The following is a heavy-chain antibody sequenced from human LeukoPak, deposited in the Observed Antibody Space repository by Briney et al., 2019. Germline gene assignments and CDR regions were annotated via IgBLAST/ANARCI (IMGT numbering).Heavy chain of an antibody. D-gene: IGHD3-10*01. CDR2: INGSGGST. CDR1: GFTFSSYA. J-gene: IGHJ5*02. Sequence: GGSLRLSCAASGFTFSSYAMSWVRQAPGKGLEWVSDINGSGGSTYYADSVKGRFTISRDNSKNTLYLQMNSLRAEDTAVYYCARGGYYGSGNDFRFDPWGQGTLVTVSS. V-gene: IGHV3-23*01. CDR3: ARGGYYGSGNDFRFDP.